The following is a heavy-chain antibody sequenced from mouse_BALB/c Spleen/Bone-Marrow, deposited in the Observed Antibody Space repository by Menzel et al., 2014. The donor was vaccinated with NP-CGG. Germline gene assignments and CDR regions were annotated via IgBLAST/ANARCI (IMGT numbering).Heavy chain of an antibody. Sequence: QVQLQQPGAELVRPGSSVKISCKASGYAFSNYWMNWVKQRPGQGLEWIGQIYPGDGDTNYNGKFKGKATLTADKSSSTAYMQLSSLTSEDSAVYFCARRDGSTYYYAMDYWGQRTSVTVSS. V-gene: IGHV1-80*01. CDR2: IYPGDGDT. J-gene: IGHJ4*01. CDR3: ARRDGSTYYYAMDY. D-gene: IGHD1-1*01. CDR1: GYAFSNYW.